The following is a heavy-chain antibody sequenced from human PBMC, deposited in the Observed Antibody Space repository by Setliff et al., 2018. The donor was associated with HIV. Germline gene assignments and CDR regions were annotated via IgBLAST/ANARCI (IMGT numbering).Heavy chain of an antibody. CDR2: ISGSGGST. CDR3: ARRPGLGILSELDY. D-gene: IGHD7-27*01. CDR1: GFTFSSYS. Sequence: PGGSLRLSCAASGFTFSSYSMNWVRQAPGKGLEWVSAISGSGGSTYYADSVKGRFTISRDNSKNTLFLQMNSLRAEDTAVYYCARRPGLGILSELDYWGQGTLVTVSS. J-gene: IGHJ4*02. V-gene: IGHV3-23*01.